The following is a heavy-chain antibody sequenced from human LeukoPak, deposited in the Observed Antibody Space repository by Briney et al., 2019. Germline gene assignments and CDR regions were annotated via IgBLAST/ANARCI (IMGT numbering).Heavy chain of an antibody. CDR3: ARFTTKGMVRGVRWFDP. J-gene: IGHJ5*02. CDR1: GGSISSSSYY. Sequence: SETLSLTCTVSGGSISSSSYYWGWIRQPPGKGLEWLGSIYYSGSTYYNPSLKSRVTISVDTSKNQFSLKLSSVTAADTAVYYCARFTTKGMVRGVRWFDPWGQGTLVTVSS. CDR2: IYYSGST. V-gene: IGHV4-39*07. D-gene: IGHD3-10*01.